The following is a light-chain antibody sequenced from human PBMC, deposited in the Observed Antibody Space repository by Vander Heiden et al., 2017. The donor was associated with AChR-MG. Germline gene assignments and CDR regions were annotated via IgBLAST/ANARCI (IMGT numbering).Light chain of an antibody. CDR2: KDT. CDR1: ALPKQY. V-gene: IGLV3-25*03. CDR3: QSADSSGTGV. J-gene: IGLJ2*01. Sequence: SHELTQPPSVSVSPGQTARITCSGDALPKQYVYWYQQKTGHAPVLVIFKDTERPSGIPGRISGSTSGTTVTLTIGGVQAEDEADYYCQSADSSGTGVFGGGTKLTVL.